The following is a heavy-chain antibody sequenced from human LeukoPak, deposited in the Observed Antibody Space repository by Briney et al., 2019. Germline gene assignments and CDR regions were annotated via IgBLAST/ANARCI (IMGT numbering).Heavy chain of an antibody. Sequence: SETLSLTCAVYGGSFSGYYWSWIRQPPGKGLEWIGEINHSGSTNYNPSLKSRVTISVDTSKNPFSLKLSSVTAADTAVYYCARAPPRYCSSTSCYVHSYYGMDVWGQGTPVTVSS. J-gene: IGHJ6*02. CDR1: GGSFSGYY. D-gene: IGHD2-2*01. CDR2: INHSGST. CDR3: ARAPPRYCSSTSCYVHSYYGMDV. V-gene: IGHV4-34*01.